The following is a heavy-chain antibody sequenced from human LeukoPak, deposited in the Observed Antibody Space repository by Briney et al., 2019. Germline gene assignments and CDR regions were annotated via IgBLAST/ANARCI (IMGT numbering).Heavy chain of an antibody. CDR1: GYTFTGYY. CDR2: IVVGSGNT. D-gene: IGHD5-18*01. V-gene: IGHV1-58*02. Sequence: ASMKGSCKASGYTFTGYYIHWVRQAPGQGLEWIGWIVVGSGNTNYAQKFQERVTITRDMSTSTAYMELSSLRSEDTAVYYCAADTAMPYSPFDYWGQGTLITVSS. J-gene: IGHJ4*02. CDR3: AADTAMPYSPFDY.